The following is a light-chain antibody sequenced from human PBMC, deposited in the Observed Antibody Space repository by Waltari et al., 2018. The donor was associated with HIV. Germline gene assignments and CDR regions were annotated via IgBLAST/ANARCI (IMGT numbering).Light chain of an antibody. CDR2: RNI. V-gene: IGLV1-47*01. CDR3: ASWDDSLGGRWV. Sequence: QSVLTQPPSTSGTPGQTVTISCSGTRSDIGTNYVYWYQQVPGTAPKLLISRNIQRPSGVPARFSGSKAGTSASLAISGLRSEDEAHYHCASWDDSLGGRWVFGGGTKLTVL. CDR1: RSDIGTNY. J-gene: IGLJ3*02.